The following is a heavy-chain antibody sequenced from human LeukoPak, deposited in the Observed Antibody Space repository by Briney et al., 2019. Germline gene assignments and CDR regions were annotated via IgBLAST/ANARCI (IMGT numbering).Heavy chain of an antibody. J-gene: IGHJ6*03. CDR3: GASTVTVTYYYMAV. CDR1: GGSFSTHA. CDR2: IIPVLGTT. V-gene: IGHV1-69*13. Sequence: SVKVSCKAAGGSFSTHAIIWVRQAPGQGLEWMGGIIPVLGTTNSAQKFQDRLSLTADESTGTASMELTSLRPEDSAVYYCGASTVTVTYYYMAVWGKGTTITVSS. D-gene: IGHD2-21*02.